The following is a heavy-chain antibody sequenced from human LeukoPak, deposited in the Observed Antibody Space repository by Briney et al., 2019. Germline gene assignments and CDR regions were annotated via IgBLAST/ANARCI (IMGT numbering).Heavy chain of an antibody. Sequence: PSETLSLTCTVSGGSISSYYWSWIRQPPGKGLEWIGYIYYSGSTNYNPSLKSRVTISVDTSKNQFSLKLSSATAADTAVYYCARVGPLTGQNLIDYWGQGTLVTVSS. D-gene: IGHD3-9*01. J-gene: IGHJ4*02. CDR1: GGSISSYY. CDR2: IYYSGST. CDR3: ARVGPLTGQNLIDY. V-gene: IGHV4-59*01.